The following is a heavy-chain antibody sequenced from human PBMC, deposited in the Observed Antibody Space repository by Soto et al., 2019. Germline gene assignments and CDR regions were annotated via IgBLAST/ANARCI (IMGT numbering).Heavy chain of an antibody. J-gene: IGHJ4*02. V-gene: IGHV3-21*01. Sequence: GGSLRLSCAASGFTFSSYSMNWVRQAPGKGLEWVSSISSSSSYIYYADSVKGRFTISRDNAKNSLYLQMNSLRAEDTAVYYCARRISGVVMSYSFDYWGQGTLVTVS. D-gene: IGHD3-3*01. CDR3: ARRISGVVMSYSFDY. CDR1: GFTFSSYS. CDR2: ISSSSSYI.